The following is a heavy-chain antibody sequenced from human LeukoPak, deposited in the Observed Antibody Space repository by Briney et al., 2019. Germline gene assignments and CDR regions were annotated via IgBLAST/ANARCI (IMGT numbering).Heavy chain of an antibody. CDR3: ARSARFNYFYMDV. J-gene: IGHJ6*03. CDR2: IYASGSI. Sequence: SETLSLTCSVSGGSITNFFWTWIRQPAGKGLEYIGRIYASGSIDYNPSLKSRVTMSVDTSNNQFSLNLTSVTAADTARYFCARSARFNYFYMDVWGKGTSVTVSS. D-gene: IGHD2-15*01. CDR1: GGSITNFF. V-gene: IGHV4-4*07.